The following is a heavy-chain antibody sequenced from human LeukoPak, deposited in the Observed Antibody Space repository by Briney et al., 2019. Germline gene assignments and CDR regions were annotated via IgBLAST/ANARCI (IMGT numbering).Heavy chain of an antibody. Sequence: KPSETLSLTCTVSGGSISSYYWSWIRQTPGKGLEWIGYMYYSGSTNYNPSLKSRVTMSVDTSKNQFSLKLSSVTAADTAVYYCARVLEDIVVVPAARFDPWGQGTLVSVSS. D-gene: IGHD2-2*01. CDR2: MYYSGST. CDR3: ARVLEDIVVVPAARFDP. CDR1: GGSISSYY. J-gene: IGHJ5*02. V-gene: IGHV4-59*12.